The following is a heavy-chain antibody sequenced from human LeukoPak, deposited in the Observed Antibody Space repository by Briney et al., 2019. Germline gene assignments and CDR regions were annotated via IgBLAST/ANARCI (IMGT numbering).Heavy chain of an antibody. V-gene: IGHV3-23*01. CDR1: GFTFSSYA. CDR2: ISGSGGST. D-gene: IGHD6-6*01. CDR3: AKSERDSHNLKYCSASGY. J-gene: IGHJ4*02. Sequence: GGSLRLSCAASGFTFSSYAMSWVRQAPGKGLEWVSAISGSGGSTYYADSVKGRFTISRDNSKNTLYLQMNSLRAEDTAVYYCAKSERDSHNLKYCSASGYWGQGTLVTVSS.